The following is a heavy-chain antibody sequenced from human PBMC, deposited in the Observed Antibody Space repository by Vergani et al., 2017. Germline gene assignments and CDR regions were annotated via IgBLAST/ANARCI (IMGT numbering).Heavy chain of an antibody. V-gene: IGHV1-69*17. J-gene: IGHJ5*02. CDR3: ARDLRDYYDSSGYYGNWFDP. CDR1: GGTFSSYA. D-gene: IGHD3-22*01. Sequence: QVQLVQSGAEVKKPGSSVKVSCKASGGTFSSYAISWVRQAPGQGLEWMGGIIPIFGIANYTQKFQGRVTITADKSTSTAYMELSSLRSDDTAVYYCARDLRDYYDSSGYYGNWFDPWGQGTLVTVSS. CDR2: IIPIFGIA.